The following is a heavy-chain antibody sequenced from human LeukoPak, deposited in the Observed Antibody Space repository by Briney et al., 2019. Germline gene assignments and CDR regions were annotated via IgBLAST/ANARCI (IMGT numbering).Heavy chain of an antibody. Sequence: PGGSLRLSCAASGFTFSTYSMNWVRQAPGKGLEWVSVISSSSSYTYYLDSVRGRFTISRDNAKNSLYLQMNNLRAEDTAVYYCAREPSSAAFDPWGQGTLVTVSS. D-gene: IGHD3-3*01. CDR2: ISSSSSYT. V-gene: IGHV3-21*01. J-gene: IGHJ5*02. CDR1: GFTFSTYS. CDR3: AREPSSAAFDP.